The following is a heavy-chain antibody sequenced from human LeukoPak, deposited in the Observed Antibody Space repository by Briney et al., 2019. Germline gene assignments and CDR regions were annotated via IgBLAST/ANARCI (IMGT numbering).Heavy chain of an antibody. CDR3: ARDREVVRGVIIAYYYYGMDV. CDR2: INPNSGGT. D-gene: IGHD3-10*01. Sequence: ASVKVSCKASGYTFTGYYMHWVRQAPGQGLEWMGWINPNSGGTNYAQKFQGWVTMTRDTSISTAYMELSRLRSDDTAVYYCARDREVVRGVIIAYYYYGMDVWGQGTTVTVSS. V-gene: IGHV1-2*04. J-gene: IGHJ6*02. CDR1: GYTFTGYY.